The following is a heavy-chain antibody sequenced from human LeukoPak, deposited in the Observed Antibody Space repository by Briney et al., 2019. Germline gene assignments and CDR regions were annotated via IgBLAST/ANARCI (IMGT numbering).Heavy chain of an antibody. D-gene: IGHD1-1*01. J-gene: IGHJ3*02. CDR3: ARDLDGAVAFDI. CDR1: GFIFSTYS. Sequence: SGGSLRLSCAASGFIFSTYSMNWVRQAPGKGLEWVSYISSIDSTIYYADSVQGRFTISRDNAKNSLYLLMNSLRAEDTAVYYCARDLDGAVAFDIWGQGTMVTVSS. CDR2: ISSIDSTI. V-gene: IGHV3-48*01.